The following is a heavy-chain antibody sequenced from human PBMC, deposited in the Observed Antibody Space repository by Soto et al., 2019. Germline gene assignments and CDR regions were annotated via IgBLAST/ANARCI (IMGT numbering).Heavy chain of an antibody. CDR2: IYYSGST. CDR1: GGSISSYY. J-gene: IGHJ6*03. Sequence: SETLSLTCTVPGGSISSYYWSWIRQPPGKGLEWIGYIYYSGSTNYNPSLKSRVTISVDTSKNQFSLKLSSVTAADTAVYYCARAGHSGYDTYYYYYMDVWGKGTTVTVSS. V-gene: IGHV4-59*01. CDR3: ARAGHSGYDTYYYYYMDV. D-gene: IGHD5-12*01.